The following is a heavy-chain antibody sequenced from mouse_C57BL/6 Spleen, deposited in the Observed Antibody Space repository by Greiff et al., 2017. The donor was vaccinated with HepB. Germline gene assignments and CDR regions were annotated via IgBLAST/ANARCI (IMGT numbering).Heavy chain of an antibody. CDR1: GYTFTSYW. Sequence: QVHVKQPGAELVKPGASVKLSCKASGYTFTSYWMHWVKQRPGQGLEWIGMIHPNSGSTNYNEKFKSKATLTVDKSSSTAYMQLSSLTSEDSAVYYCARNDYDEYWGQGTLVTVSA. V-gene: IGHV1-64*01. CDR2: IHPNSGST. CDR3: ARNDYDEY. D-gene: IGHD2-4*01. J-gene: IGHJ3*01.